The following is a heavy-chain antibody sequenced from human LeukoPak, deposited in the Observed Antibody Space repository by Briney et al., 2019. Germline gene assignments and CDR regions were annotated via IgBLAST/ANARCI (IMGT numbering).Heavy chain of an antibody. D-gene: IGHD4-17*01. Sequence: GGSLRLSCAASGFTFSSSGMHWVRQAPGKGLEWVAVISYDGSNKYYADSVKGRFTISRDNSKNTLYLQMNSLRAEDTAVYYCARDDYGDYTPWGQGTLVTVSS. J-gene: IGHJ5*02. CDR3: ARDDYGDYTP. CDR1: GFTFSSSG. V-gene: IGHV3-30*03. CDR2: ISYDGSNK.